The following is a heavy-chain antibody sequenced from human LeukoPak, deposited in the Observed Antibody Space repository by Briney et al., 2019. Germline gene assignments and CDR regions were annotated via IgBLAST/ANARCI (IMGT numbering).Heavy chain of an antibody. Sequence: SETLSLTCTVSGGSISSSSYYWGWIRQPPGKGLEWIGSIYYSGSTYYNPSLKSRVTISVDTSKNQFSLKLSSVTAADTAVYYCATPTLEELPTVYWGQGTLVTVSS. J-gene: IGHJ4*02. CDR2: IYYSGST. CDR1: GGSISSSSYY. V-gene: IGHV4-39*01. CDR3: ATPTLEELPTVY. D-gene: IGHD1-26*01.